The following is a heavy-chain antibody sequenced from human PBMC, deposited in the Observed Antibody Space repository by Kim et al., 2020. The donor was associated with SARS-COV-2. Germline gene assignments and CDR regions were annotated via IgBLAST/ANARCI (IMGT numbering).Heavy chain of an antibody. CDR1: GGSISSSSYY. CDR2: IYYSGST. V-gene: IGHV4-39*07. Sequence: SETLSLTCTVSGGSISSSSYYWGWIRQPPGKGLEWIGSIYYSGSTYYNPSLKSRVTISVDTSKNQFSLKLSSVTAADTAVYYCARDPVSFIAAAGAYFD. CDR3: ARDPVSFIAAAGAYFD. J-gene: IGHJ4*01. D-gene: IGHD6-13*01.